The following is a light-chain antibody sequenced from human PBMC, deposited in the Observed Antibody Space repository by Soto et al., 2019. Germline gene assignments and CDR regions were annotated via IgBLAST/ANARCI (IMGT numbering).Light chain of an antibody. J-gene: IGLJ1*01. V-gene: IGLV2-14*01. CDR1: SSDVGGYNY. Sequence: QSLLTQPASLSGSPGQSVPLSCTGTSSDVGGYNYVSWYQQHPGRAPKLMIYDVSNRPSGVSNRFSGSKSGNTASLTISGLQAEDEADYYCSSYTSSSVGVFGTGTKVTVL. CDR3: SSYTSSSVGV. CDR2: DVS.